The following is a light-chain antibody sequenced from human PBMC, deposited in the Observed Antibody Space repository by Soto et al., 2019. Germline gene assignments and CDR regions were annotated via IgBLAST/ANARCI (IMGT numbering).Light chain of an antibody. CDR3: QQYDSSPRT. CDR2: GPS. J-gene: IGKJ1*01. V-gene: IGKV3-20*01. CDR1: QSISSSY. Sequence: EIVLTQSPGTLSLSPGERATLSCRASQSISSSYLAWYQQKPGQAPRLLIYGPSSRATGIPDRFSGSGSGTDFTLTINRLEHEDFAVYYCQQYDSSPRTFGQGTKADIK.